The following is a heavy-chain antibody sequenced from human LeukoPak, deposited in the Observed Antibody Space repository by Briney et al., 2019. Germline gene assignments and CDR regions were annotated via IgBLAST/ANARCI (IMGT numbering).Heavy chain of an antibody. CDR3: AKTETSWWYPAFDI. J-gene: IGHJ3*02. CDR1: GFTFDDYA. Sequence: GGSLRLSCAASGFTFDDYAMHWVRQAPGKGLEWVSGISWNSGSIGYADSVKGRFTISRDNAKNSLYLQMNSLRAEDTAIYYCAKTETSWWYPAFDIWGHGTMVTVSS. CDR2: ISWNSGSI. V-gene: IGHV3-9*01. D-gene: IGHD2-15*01.